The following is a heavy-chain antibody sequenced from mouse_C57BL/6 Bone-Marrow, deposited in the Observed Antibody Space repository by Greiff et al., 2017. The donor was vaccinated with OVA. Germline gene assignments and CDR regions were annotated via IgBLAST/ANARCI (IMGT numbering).Heavy chain of an antibody. D-gene: IGHD1-1*01. CDR1: GFTFSDYY. Sequence: EVQRVESEGGLVQPGSSMKLSCTASGFTFSDYYMAWVRQVPEKGLEWVANINYDGSSTYYLDSLKSRFIISRDKAKNILYLQMSSLKSEDTATYYCARDDGGLLWYFDVWGTGTTVTVSS. V-gene: IGHV5-16*01. J-gene: IGHJ1*03. CDR3: ARDDGGLLWYFDV. CDR2: INYDGSST.